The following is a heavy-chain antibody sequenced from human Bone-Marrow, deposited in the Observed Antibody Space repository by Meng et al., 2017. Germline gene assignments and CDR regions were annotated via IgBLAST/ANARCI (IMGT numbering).Heavy chain of an antibody. D-gene: IGHD2-21*02. J-gene: IGHJ3*02. V-gene: IGHV3-74*01. CDR2: ISNNGSTT. CDR1: GFTFSRCA. Sequence: GESLKISCAASGFTFSRCAMHWVRQAPGKGLEWVSRISNNGSTTNYPDSVKGRFTISRDNAKNTLYLQMNSLRAEDTAMYFCARSLSDTAKGVFNIWGQGTVVTVSS. CDR3: ARSLSDTAKGVFNI.